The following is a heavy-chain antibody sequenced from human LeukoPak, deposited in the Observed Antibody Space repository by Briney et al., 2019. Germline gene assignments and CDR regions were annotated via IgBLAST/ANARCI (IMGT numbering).Heavy chain of an antibody. CDR2: ISSSGSTI. CDR3: VRDPGGGGSCIDN. Sequence: GGSLRLSCAASGFTFSSYEMDWVRQAPGKGLEWVAYISSSGSTIKYADSVKGRFTISRDNAKDSLYLQMSSLRAEDTAVYYCVRDPGGGGSCIDNWGQGTLVTVSS. V-gene: IGHV3-48*03. CDR1: GFTFSSYE. D-gene: IGHD2-15*01. J-gene: IGHJ4*02.